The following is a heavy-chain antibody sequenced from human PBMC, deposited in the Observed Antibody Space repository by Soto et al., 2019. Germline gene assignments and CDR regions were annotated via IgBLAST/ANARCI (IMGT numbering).Heavy chain of an antibody. CDR1: GGSISSSNW. V-gene: IGHV4-4*02. Sequence: PSETLSLTCAVSGGSISSSNWWSWVRQPPGKGREWIGEIYHSGSTNYNPSLKSRVTISVDKSKNQFSLKLSSVTAADTAVYYCARDLLVPAAMGYYYYGMDVWGQGTTVTVSS. CDR3: ARDLLVPAAMGYYYYGMDV. D-gene: IGHD2-2*01. CDR2: IYHSGST. J-gene: IGHJ6*02.